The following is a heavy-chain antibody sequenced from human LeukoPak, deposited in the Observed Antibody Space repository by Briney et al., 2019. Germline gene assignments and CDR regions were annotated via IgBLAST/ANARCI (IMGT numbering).Heavy chain of an antibody. CDR3: ARDQRHRYCSGGSCYEAAFDI. CDR2: INLDGNGR. V-gene: IGHV3-7*03. Sequence: GGSLRLSCAASGFFFSNYWMSWVRQAQGKGLEWVANINLDGNGRFYVDSVKGRFTISRDNNKKSVYLQMNSLRPEDTAVYYCARDQRHRYCSGGSCYEAAFDIWGQGTMVTVSS. J-gene: IGHJ3*02. CDR1: GFFFSNYW. D-gene: IGHD2-15*01.